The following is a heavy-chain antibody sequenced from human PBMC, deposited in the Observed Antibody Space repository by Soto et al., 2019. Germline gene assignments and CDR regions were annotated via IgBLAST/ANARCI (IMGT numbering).Heavy chain of an antibody. CDR2: INAGNGNT. Sequence: ASVKVSCKACGYTLTSYSLHWVRQAPGQRLEWMGWINAGNGNTKYSQKFQGRVTITRDTSASTAYMELSSLRSEDTAVYYCARGLGLYYFDYWGQGTLVTVS. CDR3: ARGLGLYYFDY. D-gene: IGHD1-26*01. J-gene: IGHJ4*02. CDR1: GYTLTSYS. V-gene: IGHV1-3*01.